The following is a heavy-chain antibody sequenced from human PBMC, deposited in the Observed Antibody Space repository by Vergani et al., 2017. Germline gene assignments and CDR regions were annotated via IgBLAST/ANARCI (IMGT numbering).Heavy chain of an antibody. D-gene: IGHD2-15*01. CDR1: GGSISSGGYY. J-gene: IGHJ3*02. CDR3: ARELMVGYCSGGSCTPDAFDI. Sequence: QVQLQESGPGLVKPSQTLSLTCTVSGGSISSGGYYWSWIRQHPGKGLEWIGRIYTSGSTNYNPSLKSRVTISVDTSKNQFALKLSSVTAADTAVYYCARELMVGYCSGGSCTPDAFDIWGQGTMVTVSS. CDR2: IYTSGST. V-gene: IGHV4-61*02.